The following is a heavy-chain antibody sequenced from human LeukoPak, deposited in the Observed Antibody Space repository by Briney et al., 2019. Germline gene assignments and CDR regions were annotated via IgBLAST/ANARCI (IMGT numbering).Heavy chain of an antibody. CDR3: ARDDRRAPYYYYYMDV. CDR2: IYTSGNT. Sequence: SETLSLTCTVSGGSISGYYWSWIRQPAGKGLEWIGRIYTSGNTAYNPSLKSRVTMSADTSKNQFSLKLTSVTAADTAVYYCARDDRRAPYYYYYMDVWGKGTTVTVSS. V-gene: IGHV4-4*07. J-gene: IGHJ6*03. CDR1: GGSISGYY.